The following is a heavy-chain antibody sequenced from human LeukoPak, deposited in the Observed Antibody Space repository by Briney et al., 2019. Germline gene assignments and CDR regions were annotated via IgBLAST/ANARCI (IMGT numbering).Heavy chain of an antibody. V-gene: IGHV3-21*01. CDR1: GFTFSSYS. Sequence: PGGSLRLSCAASGFTFSSYSMNWVRQAPGKGLEWVSSISSSSSYIYYADSVKGRFTISRDNAKNSLYLQMNSLRAEDTAVYYCARDGGDCDILTGYSAPLEFDYWGQGTLVTVSS. D-gene: IGHD3-9*01. CDR3: ARDGGDCDILTGYSAPLEFDY. CDR2: ISSSSSYI. J-gene: IGHJ4*02.